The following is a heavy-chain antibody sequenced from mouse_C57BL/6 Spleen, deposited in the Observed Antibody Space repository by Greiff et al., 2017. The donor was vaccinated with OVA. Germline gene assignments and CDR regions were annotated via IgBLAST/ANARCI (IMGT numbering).Heavy chain of an antibody. D-gene: IGHD1-1*01. J-gene: IGHJ3*01. CDR3: ARPSGSSLWFAY. CDR2: INTNNGGT. CDR1: GYTFTDSN. V-gene: IGHV1-18*01. Sequence: VQLQQSGPELVKPGASVKIPCKASGYTFTDSNMDWVKQSHGKSLEWIGDINTNNGGTIYNQKFKGKATLTVDKSSSTAYTEIRSLTSEDTAVYYCARPSGSSLWFAYWGQGTLVTVSA.